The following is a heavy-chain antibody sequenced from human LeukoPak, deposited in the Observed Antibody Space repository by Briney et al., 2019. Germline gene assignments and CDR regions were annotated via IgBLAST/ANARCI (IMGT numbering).Heavy chain of an antibody. CDR2: ISSGSSYI. V-gene: IGHV3-21*01. J-gene: IGHJ4*02. CDR3: ASSSSYYSFDF. Sequence: GGSLRLSCAVSGFTFSSYTLNWVRQAPGKGLEWVSSISSGSSYIYYADSVKGRFTISRDNAKNSLFLQLNSPRAEDTAVYYCASSSSYYSFDFWGQGALVTVSS. CDR1: GFTFSSYT. D-gene: IGHD6-13*01.